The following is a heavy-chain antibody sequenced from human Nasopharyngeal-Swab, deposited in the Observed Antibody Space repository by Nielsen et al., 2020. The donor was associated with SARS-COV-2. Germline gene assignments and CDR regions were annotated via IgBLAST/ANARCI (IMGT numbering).Heavy chain of an antibody. D-gene: IGHD3-22*01. V-gene: IGHV4-34*01. CDR2: INHNGRT. J-gene: IGHJ4*02. Sequence: RQAPGKGLEWIGEINHNGRTNYNPSLKSRVSISLDPSKNQFSLKLSSVTAADAAVYYCARGKVEVTMIVVVITTGSHYFDYWGRGTLVTVSS. CDR3: ARGKVEVTMIVVVITTGSHYFDY.